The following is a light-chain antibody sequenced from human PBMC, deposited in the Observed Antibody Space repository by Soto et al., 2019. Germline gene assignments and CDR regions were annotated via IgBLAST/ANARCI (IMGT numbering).Light chain of an antibody. CDR3: SSFISSSSLVL. V-gene: IGLV2-14*03. Sequence: QSALTQPASASGSPGQSITFSCTGTSGDVGDNSYVYWYQQHLGKAPKLLIYDVTNRPSGVSIRFSGSKSGNTASLTISGLQAEDEADYYCSSFISSSSLVLFGGGTKLTVL. J-gene: IGLJ2*01. CDR1: SGDVGDNSY. CDR2: DVT.